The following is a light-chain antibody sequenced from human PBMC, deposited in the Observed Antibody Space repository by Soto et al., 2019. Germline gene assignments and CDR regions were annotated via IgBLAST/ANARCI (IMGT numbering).Light chain of an antibody. CDR1: QGISSY. CDR2: AAS. J-gene: IGKJ2*01. Sequence: AIRMTQSPSSFSASTGDRVTITCRASQGISSYLAWYQQKPGKAPKLLIYAASTLESGVPSRFRGSGYGTDFTLNISCLQSEDFATYYCQPYYSYPPACGQGTKLEVK. V-gene: IGKV1-8*01. CDR3: QPYYSYPPA.